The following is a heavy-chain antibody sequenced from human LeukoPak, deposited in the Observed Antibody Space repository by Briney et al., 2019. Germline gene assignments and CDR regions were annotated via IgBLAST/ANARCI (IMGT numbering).Heavy chain of an antibody. D-gene: IGHD6-13*01. J-gene: IGHJ4*02. Sequence: PSETLSLTCTVSGGSISSYYWSWIRQPPGKGLEWIGYIYYSGSTNYNPSLKSRVTISVDTSKNQFSLKLSSVTAADTAVYYCARARPGIAAAGNDYWGQGILVTVSS. CDR3: ARARPGIAAAGNDY. CDR1: GGSISSYY. V-gene: IGHV4-59*01. CDR2: IYYSGST.